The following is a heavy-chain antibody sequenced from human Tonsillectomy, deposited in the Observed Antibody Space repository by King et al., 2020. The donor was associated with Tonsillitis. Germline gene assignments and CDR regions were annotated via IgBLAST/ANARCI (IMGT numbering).Heavy chain of an antibody. Sequence: VQLVESGGGVVQPGGSLRLACAASGLTFSSFGMHWVRQAQGKGLEWVAFIRYDGSIKYYADSVKGQFTISRDNSKDTLYLQMNSLRAEDTAVYYCAKDSAGNGWSQAHYYFDYWGQGTLVTVSS. CDR1: GLTFSSFG. CDR2: IRYDGSIK. J-gene: IGHJ4*02. D-gene: IGHD6-19*01. V-gene: IGHV3-30*02. CDR3: AKDSAGNGWSQAHYYFDY.